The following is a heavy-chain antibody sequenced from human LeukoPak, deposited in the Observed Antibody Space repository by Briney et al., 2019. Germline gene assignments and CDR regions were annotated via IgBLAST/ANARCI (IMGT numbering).Heavy chain of an antibody. V-gene: IGHV3-30*04. CDR3: AKEPGETSLFVVDY. Sequence: PGGSLRLSCAASGFTFSTYAMHWVRQAPGKGLEWVAVISYDGSHKYYADSVKGRFTVSRDNSKNTLYLQVNSLRAEDTAVYYCAKEPGETSLFVVDYWGQGTLVTVSS. D-gene: IGHD3-10*01. CDR1: GFTFSTYA. CDR2: ISYDGSHK. J-gene: IGHJ4*02.